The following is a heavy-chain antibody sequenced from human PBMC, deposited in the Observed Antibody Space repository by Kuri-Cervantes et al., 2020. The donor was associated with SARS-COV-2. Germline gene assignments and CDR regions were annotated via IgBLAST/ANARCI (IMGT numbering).Heavy chain of an antibody. J-gene: IGHJ4*02. CDR1: GFTFSSYS. D-gene: IGHD6-13*01. CDR2: ISSSSSYI. V-gene: IGHV3-21*01. Sequence: GGSLRLSCAASGFTFSSYSMNWVRQAPGKGLEWVSSISSSSSYIYYADSVKGRFTISRDNAKNSLYLQMNSLRAEDTAVYYCARGGRISSSFDYWGQGTQVTVSS. CDR3: ARGGRISSSFDY.